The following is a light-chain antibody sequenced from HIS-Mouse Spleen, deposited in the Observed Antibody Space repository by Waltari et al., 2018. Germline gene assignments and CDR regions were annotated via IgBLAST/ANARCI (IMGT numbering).Light chain of an antibody. CDR1: SSDVGGYNV. CDR2: EVS. CDR3: SSYTSSSTVV. Sequence: QSALPQPAPVPGSPGQSLTIPRTGTSSDVGGYNVVPWNQQHPGKAPKLMIYEVSKRPSGVSNRFSGSKSGNTASLTISGLQAEDEADYYCSSYTSSSTVVFGGGTKLTVL. V-gene: IGLV2-14*01. J-gene: IGLJ2*01.